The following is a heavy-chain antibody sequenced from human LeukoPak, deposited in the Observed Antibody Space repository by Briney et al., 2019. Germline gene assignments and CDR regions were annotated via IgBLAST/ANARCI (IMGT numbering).Heavy chain of an antibody. J-gene: IGHJ4*02. CDR3: AKAHSIVGATTRFDY. D-gene: IGHD1-26*01. CDR2: ISYDGSNK. CDR1: GFTFSSYW. Sequence: GGSLRLSCAASGFTFSSYWMSWVRQAPGKGLEWVAVISYDGSNKYYADSVKGRFTISRDNSKNTLYLQMNSLRAEDTAVYYCAKAHSIVGATTRFDYWGQGTLVTVSS. V-gene: IGHV3-30*18.